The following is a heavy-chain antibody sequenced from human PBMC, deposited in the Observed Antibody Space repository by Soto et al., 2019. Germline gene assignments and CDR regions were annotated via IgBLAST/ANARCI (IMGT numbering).Heavy chain of an antibody. D-gene: IGHD2-15*01. CDR2: ISAYNGNT. CDR1: GYTFTSYG. V-gene: IGHV1-18*01. J-gene: IGHJ6*03. CDR3: ARELRDVVVLAATPNGYYYLIDF. Sequence: ASVKVSCKASGYTFTSYGISWVRQAPGQGLEWMGWISAYNGNTNYAQKLQGRVTMTTDTSTSTAYMELRRLRSDDTAVYYCARELRDVVVLAATPNGYYYLIDFWGKGSSVTGSS.